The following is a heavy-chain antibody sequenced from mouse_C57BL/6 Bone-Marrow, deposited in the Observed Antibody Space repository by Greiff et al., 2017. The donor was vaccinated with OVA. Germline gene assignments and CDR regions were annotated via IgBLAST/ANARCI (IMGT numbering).Heavy chain of an antibody. CDR3: ARRVLLRLYYFDY. V-gene: IGHV1-82*01. D-gene: IGHD1-1*01. CDR2: IYPGDGDT. J-gene: IGHJ2*01. Sequence: QVQLQQSGPELVKPGASVKISCKASGYAFSSSWMNWVKQRPGKGLEWIGRIYPGDGDTNYNGKFKGKATLTADKSSSTAYMQLSSLTSEDSAVYFGARRVLLRLYYFDYWGQGTTLTVSS. CDR1: GYAFSSSW.